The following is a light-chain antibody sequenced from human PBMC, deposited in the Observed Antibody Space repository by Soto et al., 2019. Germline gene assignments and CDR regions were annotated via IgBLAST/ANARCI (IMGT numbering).Light chain of an antibody. J-gene: IGKJ1*01. CDR1: QSLLHSYGYNY. CDR3: MQALQSPWT. CDR2: LGS. Sequence: DIVMTQSPLSLPVTPGEPASISCRSTQSLLHSYGYNYLDWYLQKPGQSPQLLIYLGSNRSSGVPDRFSGSGSGTDFTLKISRVEAEDVGVYYCMQALQSPWTFGQGTKVEIK. V-gene: IGKV2-28*01.